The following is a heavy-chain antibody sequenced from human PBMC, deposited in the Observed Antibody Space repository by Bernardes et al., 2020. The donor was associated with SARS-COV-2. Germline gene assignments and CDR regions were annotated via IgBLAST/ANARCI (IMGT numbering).Heavy chain of an antibody. V-gene: IGHV4-30-4*01. J-gene: IGHJ6*02. Sequence: SETLSLTCTVSGGSISSGDYYWSWIRQPPGKGLEWIGYIYYSGSTYYNPSLKSRVTISVDTSKNQFSLKLSSVTAADTAVYYCARDAPYIVVVPAASYGMDVWGQGTTVTVSS. CDR2: IYYSGST. CDR1: GGSISSGDYY. CDR3: ARDAPYIVVVPAASYGMDV. D-gene: IGHD2-2*01.